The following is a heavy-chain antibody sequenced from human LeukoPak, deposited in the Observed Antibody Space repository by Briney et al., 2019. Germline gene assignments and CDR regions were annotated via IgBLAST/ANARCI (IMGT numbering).Heavy chain of an antibody. V-gene: IGHV4-39*01. CDR3: LYGSGKSPDAFDI. CDR2: IYYSGST. D-gene: IGHD3-10*01. Sequence: SETLSLTCTVSGGSIGSSSYYWGWVRQPPGKGLEWIGSIYYSGSTYYNPSLKSRVTISVDTSKNQFSLKLSSVTAADTAVYYCLYGSGKSPDAFDIWGQGTMVTVSS. J-gene: IGHJ3*02. CDR1: GGSIGSSSYY.